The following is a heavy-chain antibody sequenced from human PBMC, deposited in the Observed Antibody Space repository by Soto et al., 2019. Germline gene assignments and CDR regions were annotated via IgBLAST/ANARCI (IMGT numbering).Heavy chain of an antibody. J-gene: IGHJ4*02. CDR3: AKKVGRSSSVSDY. CDR2: ISGSGGST. V-gene: IGHV3-23*01. CDR1: GLTFSSYA. D-gene: IGHD6-6*01. Sequence: EVQLLESGGGLVQPGGSLRLSCAASGLTFSSYAMSWVRQAPGKGLEWVSGISGSGGSTYYADSVKGRFTISRDNSKSTLYMQMNSLRAEDTAVYYCAKKVGRSSSVSDYWGQGTLVTVSS.